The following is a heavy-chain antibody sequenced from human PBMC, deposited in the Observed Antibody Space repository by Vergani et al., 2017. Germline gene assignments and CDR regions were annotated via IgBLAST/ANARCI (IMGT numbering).Heavy chain of an antibody. CDR3: ARGGWKDVIYYFDY. J-gene: IGHJ4*02. CDR1: GYTFTSYA. V-gene: IGHV1-3*01. Sequence: QVQLVQSVAEVKKPGASVKVSCKASGYTFTSYAMHWVRQAPGQRLEWMGWINAGNGNTKYSQKFQGRVTITRDTSASTAYMELSSLRSEDTAVYYCARGGWKDVIYYFDYWGQGTLVTVSS. D-gene: IGHD1-1*01. CDR2: INAGNGNT.